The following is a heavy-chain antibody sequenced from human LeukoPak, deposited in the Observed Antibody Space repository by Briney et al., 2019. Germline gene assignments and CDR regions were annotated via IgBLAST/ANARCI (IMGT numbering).Heavy chain of an antibody. V-gene: IGHV3-11*04. CDR2: ISSSSSTI. Sequence: GGSLRLSCAASGFTFSDYYMSWIRQAPGKGLEWVSYISSSSSTIYYADSVKGRFTISRDNAKNSLYLQMNSLRAEDTAVYYCAKTDYDSSGYDRFYYYYMDVWGKGTTVTVSS. J-gene: IGHJ6*03. CDR1: GFTFSDYY. D-gene: IGHD3-22*01. CDR3: AKTDYDSSGYDRFYYYYMDV.